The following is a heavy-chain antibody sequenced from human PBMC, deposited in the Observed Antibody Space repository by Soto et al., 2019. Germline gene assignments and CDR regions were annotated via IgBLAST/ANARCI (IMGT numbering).Heavy chain of an antibody. D-gene: IGHD5-12*01. V-gene: IGHV4-30-4*01. Sequence: QVQLRESGPGLVKPSQTLSLTCSVSGASVAGGSYYWSWVRQPPGEGLEWFGYIPSRGRPFYNPSLTSRGTISADTSKNQLSLQLTSVTAADTDVYYCARDTYSGYDFGLWGQGTLVTVSS. CDR1: GASVAGGSYY. J-gene: IGHJ5*02. CDR3: ARDTYSGYDFGL. CDR2: IPSRGRP.